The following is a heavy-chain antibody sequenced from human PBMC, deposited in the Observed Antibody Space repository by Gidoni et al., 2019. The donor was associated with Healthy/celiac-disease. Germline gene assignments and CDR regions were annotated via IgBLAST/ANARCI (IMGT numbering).Heavy chain of an antibody. V-gene: IGHV4-34*01. J-gene: IGHJ6*03. CDR1: GGSFSGYY. CDR3: ARVAAVAGTYYYYYMDV. D-gene: IGHD6-19*01. Sequence: QVQLQQWGAGLLKPSETLSLTCAVYGGSFSGYYWGWIRQPPGKGLEWIGEINHSGSTNSNPSLKSRVTISVDTSKNQFSLKLSSVTAADTAVYYCARVAAVAGTYYYYYMDVWGKGTTVTVSS. CDR2: INHSGST.